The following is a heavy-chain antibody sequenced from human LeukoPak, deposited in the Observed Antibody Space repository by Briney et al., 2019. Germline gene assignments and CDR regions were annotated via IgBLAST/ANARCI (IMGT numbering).Heavy chain of an antibody. J-gene: IGHJ6*03. D-gene: IGHD3-10*01. CDR2: INHSGST. V-gene: IGHV4-34*01. CDR1: GGSFRGYY. Sequence: SETLSLTCAVYGGSFRGYYWSWIRQPPGKGLEWIGEINHSGSTNYNPSLKSRVTISVDTSKNQFSLKLSSVTAADTAVYYCARGIGYGSGSYYYYMDVWGKGTTVTVSS. CDR3: ARGIGYGSGSYYYYMDV.